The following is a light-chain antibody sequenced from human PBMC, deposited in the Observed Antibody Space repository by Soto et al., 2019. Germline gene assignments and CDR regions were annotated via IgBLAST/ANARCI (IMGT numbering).Light chain of an antibody. CDR2: HAS. Sequence: SPAAVSSSEGDRVAITCRASQSISRWLAWYQQKPGKAPKFLIYHASSLESGVPSRFSGSCSGTEYTLTISSLQADDSVTYCCQDSDCHPLTFGGGTKVDIK. V-gene: IGKV1-5*01. CDR1: QSISRW. CDR3: QDSDCHPLT. J-gene: IGKJ4*01.